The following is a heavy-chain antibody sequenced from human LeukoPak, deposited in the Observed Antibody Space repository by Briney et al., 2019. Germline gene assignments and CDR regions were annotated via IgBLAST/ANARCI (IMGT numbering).Heavy chain of an antibody. Sequence: KASETLSLTCTVSGGSISSGDYYWSWIRQPPGKGLGWIGYIYYSGSTYYNPSLKSRVTISVDTSKNQFSLKLSSVTAADTAVYYCASSIAVAGLSWFDPWGQRTLVTVSS. CDR2: IYYSGST. J-gene: IGHJ5*02. CDR3: ASSIAVAGLSWFDP. V-gene: IGHV4-30-4*08. D-gene: IGHD6-19*01. CDR1: GGSISSGDYY.